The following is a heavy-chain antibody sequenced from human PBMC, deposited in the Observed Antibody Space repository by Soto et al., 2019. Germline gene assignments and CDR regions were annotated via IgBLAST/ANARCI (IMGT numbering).Heavy chain of an antibody. CDR3: ARRRIVVTTNFDY. D-gene: IGHD1-26*01. CDR1: GCSISSSSYY. V-gene: IGHV4-39*01. Sequence: PSETLSLTCNVSGCSISSSSYYWGWIRQPPGKGLEWIGHIFHTGSTYYNPSLKSRVTISVYTSKNQFSLKLSSVTATDTAVYYCARRRIVVTTNFDYWGQGTLVTVSS. CDR2: IFHTGST. J-gene: IGHJ4*02.